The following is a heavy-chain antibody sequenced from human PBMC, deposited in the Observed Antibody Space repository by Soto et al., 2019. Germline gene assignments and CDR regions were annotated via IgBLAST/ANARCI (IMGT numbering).Heavy chain of an antibody. D-gene: IGHD6-13*01. CDR2: INPNSGGT. CDR1: GYTFTGCY. Sequence: ASVTVSCKASGYTFTGCYMHWVRQAPGQGLEWMGWINPNSGGTNYAQKFQGWVTMTRDTSISTAYMELSRLRSDDTAVYYCARGLAAAGTQGGWFDPWGQGTLVTVSS. V-gene: IGHV1-2*04. J-gene: IGHJ5*02. CDR3: ARGLAAAGTQGGWFDP.